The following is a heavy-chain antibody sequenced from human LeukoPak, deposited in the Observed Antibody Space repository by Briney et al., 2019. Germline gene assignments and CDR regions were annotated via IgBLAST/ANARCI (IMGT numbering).Heavy chain of an antibody. V-gene: IGHV1-8*01. D-gene: IGHD2/OR15-2a*01. CDR2: LNPQNGNT. Sequence: ASVKVSCKASGNTFMKFDFNWVRQATGQGPEWMGRLNPQNGNTEYAPKFQGRVTMTRDTSITTAHMELSSLTSEDTAVYYCATGMFDTDYSFLGFEYWGLGTPVSVSS. CDR1: GNTFMKFD. J-gene: IGHJ4*02. CDR3: ATGMFDTDYSFLGFEY.